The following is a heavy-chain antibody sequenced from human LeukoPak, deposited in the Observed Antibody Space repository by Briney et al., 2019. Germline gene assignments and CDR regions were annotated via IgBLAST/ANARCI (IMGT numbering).Heavy chain of an antibody. CDR3: ARKYNGYGGWIDY. CDR1: NDSINNYY. J-gene: IGHJ4*02. D-gene: IGHD5-12*01. V-gene: IGHV4-59*01. Sequence: SETLSHTCTVSNDSINNYYWSWIRQPPGKGLEWIGYIYYSGNTNYNPSLKSRVTISLDTSKNQFSLKLSSVTAADTAVYYCARKYNGYGGWIDYWAQGTLVTVSS. CDR2: IYYSGNT.